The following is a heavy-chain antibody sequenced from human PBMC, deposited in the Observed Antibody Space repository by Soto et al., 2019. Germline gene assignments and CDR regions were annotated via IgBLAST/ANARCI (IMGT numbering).Heavy chain of an antibody. Sequence: QVHLVQSGAEVKKPGASVKVSCKGSGYAFTTYGITWVRQAPGQGLEWMGWISPHNGNTDYAQKLQGRVTVTSDTSWITAYMELRSLRSDDTAVYYCARGRNGEYWGQGALVTVSS. CDR2: ISPHNGNT. V-gene: IGHV1-18*01. CDR3: ARGRNGEY. J-gene: IGHJ4*02. CDR1: GYAFTTYG. D-gene: IGHD1-1*01.